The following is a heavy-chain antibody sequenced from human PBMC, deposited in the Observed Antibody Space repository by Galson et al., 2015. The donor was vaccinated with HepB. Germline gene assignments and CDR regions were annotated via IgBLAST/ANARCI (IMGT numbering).Heavy chain of an antibody. V-gene: IGHV1-69*13. CDR1: GGTFSNYV. J-gene: IGHJ3*02. D-gene: IGHD6-13*01. Sequence: SVKVSCKASGGTFSNYVISWVRQAPGQGLEWMGGIIPIFGTTNYAQKFQGRVTITADESTSTAYMELSSQTSDDTAVYYCARTVGYSSSWYGGPLEAFDIWGQGTMVTVSS. CDR2: IIPIFGTT. CDR3: ARTVGYSSSWYGGPLEAFDI.